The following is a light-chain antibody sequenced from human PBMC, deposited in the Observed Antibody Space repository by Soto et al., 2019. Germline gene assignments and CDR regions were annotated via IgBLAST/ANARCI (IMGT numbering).Light chain of an antibody. CDR3: QQYNSYPWT. Sequence: DIQMTESPSTLSASVGARFRITFRASRSISNWLAWYQQTPGKAPKLLIYDASSLESGVPSRFSGSGSGTEFTLTISSLQPDDFATYYCQQYNSYPWTFGQGTKVDIK. CDR2: DAS. V-gene: IGKV1-5*01. CDR1: RSISNW. J-gene: IGKJ1*01.